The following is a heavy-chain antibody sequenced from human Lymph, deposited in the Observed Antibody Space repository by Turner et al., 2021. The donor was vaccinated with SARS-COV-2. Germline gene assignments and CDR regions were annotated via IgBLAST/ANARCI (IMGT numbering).Heavy chain of an antibody. CDR2: ISYDGSKE. CDR3: ARGHGGNYYYGMDV. CDR1: GFTFSTYV. J-gene: IGHJ6*02. D-gene: IGHD2-15*01. Sequence: QVQLVESGGGVVQPGRSLRPSCAASGFTFSTYVMHWVRQAPGKGLEGVALISYDGSKEYYADSVKGRFTISRDNSKNTVYLHMNSLRTEDTAMYYCARGHGGNYYYGMDVWGQGTTVTVSS. V-gene: IGHV3-30*04.